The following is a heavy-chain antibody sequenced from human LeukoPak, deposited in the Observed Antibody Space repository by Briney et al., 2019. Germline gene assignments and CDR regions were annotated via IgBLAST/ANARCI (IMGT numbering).Heavy chain of an antibody. D-gene: IGHD2-2*01. Sequence: PGGSLRLSCAASGFTFSSYSMNWVRQAPGKGLEWVSSISSSSSYIYYADSVKGRFTISRDNAKNSLYLQMNSLRAEDTAVYYCASEIVVVPAATDWIDYWGQRTLVTVSS. V-gene: IGHV3-21*01. CDR1: GFTFSSYS. CDR3: ASEIVVVPAATDWIDY. CDR2: ISSSSSYI. J-gene: IGHJ4*02.